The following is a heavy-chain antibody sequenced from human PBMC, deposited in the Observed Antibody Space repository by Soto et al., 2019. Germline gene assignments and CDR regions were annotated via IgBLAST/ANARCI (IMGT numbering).Heavy chain of an antibody. CDR1: GFTFSSYS. CDR3: SRGGSYSTTTCYY. Sequence: EVQLVESGGGLVKPGGSLRLSCAASGFTFSSYSMNWVRQAPGKGLAWVSSISSSSSYIYYADSVKGGFTISRDNAKNSLYLQMNSLRAEDTAVYYCSRGGSYSTTTCYYCGQGTLVTVSS. CDR2: ISSSSSYI. J-gene: IGHJ4*02. D-gene: IGHD1-26*01. V-gene: IGHV3-21*01.